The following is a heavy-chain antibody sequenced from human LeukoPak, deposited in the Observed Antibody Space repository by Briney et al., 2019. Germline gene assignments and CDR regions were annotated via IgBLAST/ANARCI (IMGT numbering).Heavy chain of an antibody. Sequence: SVTVSCKASGFTFTSSAVQWVRQARGQRREWVGWIVVGSGNTNYAQKFQERVTITRDMSTSLVYMELSSLRSEDTAVYYCAAEAAYYYDSRDAFDVGGQGTMVTVSS. CDR3: AAEAAYYYDSRDAFDV. D-gene: IGHD3-22*01. CDR1: GFTFTSSA. J-gene: IGHJ3*01. CDR2: IVVGSGNT. V-gene: IGHV1-58*01.